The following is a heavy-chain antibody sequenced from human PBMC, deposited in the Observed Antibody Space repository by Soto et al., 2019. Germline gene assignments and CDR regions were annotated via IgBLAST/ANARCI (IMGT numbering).Heavy chain of an antibody. V-gene: IGHV5-51*01. CDR2: IYPGDSDT. Sequence: GASLKISSKGSGYRFTTYWIALVRQMPGKGMEWMGIIYPGDSDTRYSPSFQGQVTISADKSISTAYLPWSSLKASDTAMYYWARLRSGYAAGALDVWGQGTRVTASS. CDR3: ARLRSGYAAGALDV. D-gene: IGHD5-12*01. CDR1: GYRFTTYW. J-gene: IGHJ6*02.